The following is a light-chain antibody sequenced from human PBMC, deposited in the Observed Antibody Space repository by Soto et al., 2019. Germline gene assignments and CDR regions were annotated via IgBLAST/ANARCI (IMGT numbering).Light chain of an antibody. CDR1: QSIRHY. CDR2: DAS. Sequence: EVVLTQSPATLSLSPGERATLSCRASQSIRHYLAWYLQKPGQAPRLLIYDASNRATGIPARFSGSGSGTDFILTISSLEPEDSGVYYCQQRNDWVTFGGGTKVEIK. CDR3: QQRNDWVT. J-gene: IGKJ4*01. V-gene: IGKV3-11*01.